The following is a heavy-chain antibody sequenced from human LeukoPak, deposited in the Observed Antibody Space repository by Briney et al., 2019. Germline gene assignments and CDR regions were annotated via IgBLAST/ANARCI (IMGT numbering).Heavy chain of an antibody. CDR3: ARMGWNYDY. V-gene: IGHV3-48*03. D-gene: IGHD6-19*01. CDR2: ISSSGSTI. CDR1: GFTFSSYE. Sequence: PGGPLRLSCAASGFTFSSYEMNWVRQAPGKGLEWVSYISSSGSTIYYADSVKGRFTISRDNAKNSLYLQMNSLRAEDTAVYYCARMGWNYDYWGQGTLVTVSS. J-gene: IGHJ4*02.